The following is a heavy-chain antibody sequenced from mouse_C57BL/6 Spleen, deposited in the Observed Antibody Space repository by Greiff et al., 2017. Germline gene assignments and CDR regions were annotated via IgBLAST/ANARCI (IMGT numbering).Heavy chain of an antibody. Sequence: EVKLQESGPGLVKPSQSLSLTCSVTGYSITSGYYWNWIRQFPGNKLEWMGYISYDGSNNYNPSLKNRISITRDTSKNQFFLKLNSVTTEDTATYYCARRRGDYDWYFDVWGTGTTVTVSS. D-gene: IGHD2-4*01. CDR1: GYSITSGYY. J-gene: IGHJ1*03. CDR2: ISYDGSN. CDR3: ARRRGDYDWYFDV. V-gene: IGHV3-6*01.